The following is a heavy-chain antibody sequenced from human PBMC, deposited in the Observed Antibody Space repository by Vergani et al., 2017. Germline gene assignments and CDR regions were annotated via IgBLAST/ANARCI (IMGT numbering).Heavy chain of an antibody. D-gene: IGHD1-1*01. Sequence: EVELVQSGPEMRKPGESLKISCKGSEYSFGNYWIGCVRQMPGKGLEWMGIIYPADSDTRYSPSFQGQVTISADKSISTAFLQWDSLEASDTALYYCARHTTYTDSWGQGTLVTVSS. CDR2: IYPADSDT. CDR1: EYSFGNYW. CDR3: ARHTTYTDS. J-gene: IGHJ4*02. V-gene: IGHV5-51*01.